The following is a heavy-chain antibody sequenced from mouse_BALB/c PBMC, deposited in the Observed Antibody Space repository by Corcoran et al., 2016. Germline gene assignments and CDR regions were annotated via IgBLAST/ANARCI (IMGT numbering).Heavy chain of an antibody. CDR3: ARSNWFDY. D-gene: IGHD4-1*01. CDR1: GFNIKDTY. J-gene: IGHJ2*01. V-gene: IGHV14-3*02. CDR2: IDPANGNT. Sequence: EVQLPQSGAELVKPGASVKLSCTASGFNIKDTYMNWVKQRPEQGLEWIGRIDPANGNTTYDPKFQGKATITADTSSNTAYLQLSSLTSEDTAVYYCARSNWFDYWGQGTTLTVSS.